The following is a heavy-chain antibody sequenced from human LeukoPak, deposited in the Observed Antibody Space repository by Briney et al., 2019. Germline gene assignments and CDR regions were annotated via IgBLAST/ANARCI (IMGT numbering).Heavy chain of an antibody. Sequence: SETLSLTCAVYGGSFSGYYWSWIRQPPGKGLEWIGEINHSGSTNYNPSLKSRVTISVDTSKNQFSLKLGSVTAADRAVYYCGREWLFEKDYWGQGTLVTVSS. CDR1: GGSFSGYY. V-gene: IGHV4-34*01. J-gene: IGHJ4*02. CDR3: GREWLFEKDY. D-gene: IGHD3-22*01. CDR2: INHSGST.